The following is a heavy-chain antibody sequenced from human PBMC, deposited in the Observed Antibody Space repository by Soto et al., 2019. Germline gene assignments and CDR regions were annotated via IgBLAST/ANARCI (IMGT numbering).Heavy chain of an antibody. Sequence: SETLSLTCTVSVGSISSSSYYWGWIRQPPGKGLEWIGSIYYSGSTYYNPSLKSRVTISVDTSKNQFSLKLSSVTAADTAVYYCARLPIHYYDSSGYDYWGQGTLVTVSS. CDR2: IYYSGST. CDR1: VGSISSSSYY. J-gene: IGHJ4*02. V-gene: IGHV4-39*01. D-gene: IGHD3-22*01. CDR3: ARLPIHYYDSSGYDY.